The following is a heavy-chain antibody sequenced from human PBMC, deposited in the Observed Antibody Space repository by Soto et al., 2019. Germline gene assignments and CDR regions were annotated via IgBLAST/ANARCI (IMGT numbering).Heavy chain of an antibody. CDR2: MNPNSGNT. CDR1: GYTFPSYD. D-gene: IGHD3-10*01. J-gene: IGHJ5*02. V-gene: IGHV1-8*01. CDR3: AREHYGTSAWFDP. Sequence: QVQLVQSGAEVKKPGASVKVSCKVSGYTFPSYDINWVRQAPGQGLERMGWMNPNSGNTGYAQKFQGRVTMTMNTSISTAYMELSSLRSEDTAVYYCAREHYGTSAWFDPWGQGTLVTVSS.